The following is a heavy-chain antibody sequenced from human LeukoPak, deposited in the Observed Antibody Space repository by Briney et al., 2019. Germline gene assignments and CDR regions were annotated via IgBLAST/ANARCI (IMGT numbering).Heavy chain of an antibody. V-gene: IGHV3-64*01. D-gene: IGHD4-11*01. CDR3: GRERYSNYEGDGFDI. CDR2: INNKGSRT. J-gene: IGHJ3*02. Sequence: PGGSLRLSCAASGFTFSNYSMHWVRQAPGKGLEYVSGINNKGSRTYFANSVKGRFTISRDNSKNTLYLQMGSLRAEDMAVYYCGRERYSNYEGDGFDIWGQGTMVTVS. CDR1: GFTFSNYS.